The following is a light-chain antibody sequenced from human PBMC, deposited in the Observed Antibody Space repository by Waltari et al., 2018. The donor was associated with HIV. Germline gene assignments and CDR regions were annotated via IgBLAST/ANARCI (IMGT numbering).Light chain of an antibody. CDR2: LAS. J-gene: IGKJ2*01. V-gene: IGKV2-28*01. CDR3: LQGLRAPFA. Sequence: ILITQSPRSLSVTPGVSASISCSSAASLLHGNNKRNDIDWYVQKPGQTPRLLIYLASSRASGVPDRFECIGSGTNFTLRITKVAPEDVGTYYCLQGLRAPFAFGQGT. CDR1: ASLLHGNNKRND.